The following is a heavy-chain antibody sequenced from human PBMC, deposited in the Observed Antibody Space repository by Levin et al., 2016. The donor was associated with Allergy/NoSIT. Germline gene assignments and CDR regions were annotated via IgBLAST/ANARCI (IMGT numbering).Heavy chain of an antibody. Sequence: VRQGSREGAGWVAVISYDGSNKYYADSVKGRFTISRDNSKNTLYLQMNSLRAEDTAVYYCASPSGYCTNGVCPLPNWGQGTLVTVSS. D-gene: IGHD2-8*01. CDR3: ASPSGYCTNGVCPLPN. V-gene: IGHV3-30*04. J-gene: IGHJ4*02. CDR2: ISYDGSNK.